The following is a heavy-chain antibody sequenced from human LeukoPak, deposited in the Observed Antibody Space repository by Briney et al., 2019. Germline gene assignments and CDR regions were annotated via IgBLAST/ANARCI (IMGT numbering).Heavy chain of an antibody. CDR2: ISGSGADT. V-gene: IGHV3-23*01. Sequence: PGGSLRLSCGGSGFTFSSYAMSWVRQAPGKGLEWVSAISGSGADTFYANSVKGRFTISRDNPKNTLYLQMNSLRAEDTAVYYCAKGGGSSCYSPSDYWGQGPLVTVSS. J-gene: IGHJ4*02. CDR3: AKGGGSSCYSPSDY. CDR1: GFTFSSYA. D-gene: IGHD2-15*01.